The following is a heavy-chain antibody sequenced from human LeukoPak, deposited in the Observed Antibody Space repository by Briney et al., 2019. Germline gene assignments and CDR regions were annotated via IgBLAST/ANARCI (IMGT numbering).Heavy chain of an antibody. D-gene: IGHD3-22*01. Sequence: GASVKVSCKASGYTLTSYDISWVRQAPGQGLEWVGWISSYNGNTNSAQKFQGRVTMTTDTSTNTDYMELRRLRSDDTAVYYCARGLRDSSGFGDAFNIWGQGTMVTVSS. CDR2: ISSYNGNT. CDR3: ARGLRDSSGFGDAFNI. V-gene: IGHV1-18*01. J-gene: IGHJ3*02. CDR1: GYTLTSYD.